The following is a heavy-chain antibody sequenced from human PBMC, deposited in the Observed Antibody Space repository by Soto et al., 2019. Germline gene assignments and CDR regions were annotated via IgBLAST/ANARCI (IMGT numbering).Heavy chain of an antibody. J-gene: IGHJ4*02. CDR1: GGSIRSGGYY. CDR3: ARSSYNSSVYGY. V-gene: IGHV4-31*03. D-gene: IGHD2-8*01. Sequence: QVQLQESGPGLVKPSQTLSLTCTVSGGSIRSGGYYWSWIRQHPRTGLEWIGNIFYSGSTYYNPSPKSRVTISVDTSKNQCSLNLSSVTAADTAVYFCARSSYNSSVYGYWGQGTLVTVSS. CDR2: IFYSGST.